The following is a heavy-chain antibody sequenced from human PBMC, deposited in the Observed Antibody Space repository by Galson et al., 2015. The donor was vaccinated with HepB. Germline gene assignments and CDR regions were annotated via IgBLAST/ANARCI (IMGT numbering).Heavy chain of an antibody. J-gene: IGHJ3*02. D-gene: IGHD2-2*01. V-gene: IGHV5-51*01. CDR3: ARIGKIDIVVVPAAMHDAFDI. CDR1: GYSFTSYW. CDR2: IYPGDSDT. Sequence: AEVKKPGESLKISCKGSGYSFTSYWIGWVRQMPGKGLEWMGIIYPGDSDTRYSPSFQGQVTISADKSISTAYLQWSSLKASDTAMYYCARIGKIDIVVVPAAMHDAFDIWGQGTMVTVSS.